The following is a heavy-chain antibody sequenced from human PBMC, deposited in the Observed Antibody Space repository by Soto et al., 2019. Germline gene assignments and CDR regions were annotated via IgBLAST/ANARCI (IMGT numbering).Heavy chain of an antibody. J-gene: IGHJ6*02. CDR1: GFTFSSYW. D-gene: IGHD2-21*01. Sequence: GGSLRLSCAASGFTFSSYWMHWVRQAPGKGLVWVSRINSDGSSTSYADSVKGRFTISRDNAKNTLYLQMNSLRAEDTAVYYCVIDLDYYYYYGMDVWXQGTTVTVSS. CDR2: INSDGSST. CDR3: VIDLDYYYYYGMDV. V-gene: IGHV3-74*01.